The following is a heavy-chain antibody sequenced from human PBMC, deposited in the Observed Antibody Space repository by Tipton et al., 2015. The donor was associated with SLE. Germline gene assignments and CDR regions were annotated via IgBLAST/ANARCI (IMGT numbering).Heavy chain of an antibody. Sequence: LRLSCTVSRGSISGHYWSWIRQPPGKGLEWIGYMSDSGTSYNPSLTSRVTISVDTSRNQFSPKLTDVTAADTAVYYCARGTRDDLLTGNLNRFDPWGQRTQVTVSS. CDR2: MSDSGT. J-gene: IGHJ5*02. V-gene: IGHV4-59*11. CDR1: RGSISGHY. D-gene: IGHD3-9*01. CDR3: ARGTRDDLLTGNLNRFDP.